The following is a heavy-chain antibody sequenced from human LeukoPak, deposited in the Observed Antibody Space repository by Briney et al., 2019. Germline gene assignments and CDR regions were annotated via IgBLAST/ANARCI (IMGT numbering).Heavy chain of an antibody. CDR3: AKDSHYSSGSPVDSFDY. CDR1: GFTFSSYA. D-gene: IGHD6-19*01. CDR2: ISGSGGST. V-gene: IGHV3-23*01. Sequence: PGGSLRLSCAASGFTFSSYAMSWVRQAPGKGLEWVSAISGSGGSTYYADSVKGRFTISRDNSKNTLYLQMNSLRAEDAAVYYCAKDSHYSSGSPVDSFDYWGQGTLVTVSS. J-gene: IGHJ4*02.